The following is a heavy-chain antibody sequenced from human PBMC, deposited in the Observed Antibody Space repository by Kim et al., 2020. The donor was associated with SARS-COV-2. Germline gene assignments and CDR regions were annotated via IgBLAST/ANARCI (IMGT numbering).Heavy chain of an antibody. Sequence: SPKSRVTISVDTAKNPFSLQLSSVTAADTAVYYCAREHTTTSGFHGMDVWGQGTTVTVSS. CDR3: AREHTTTSGFHGMDV. J-gene: IGHJ6*02. V-gene: IGHV4-34*13. D-gene: IGHD5-12*01.